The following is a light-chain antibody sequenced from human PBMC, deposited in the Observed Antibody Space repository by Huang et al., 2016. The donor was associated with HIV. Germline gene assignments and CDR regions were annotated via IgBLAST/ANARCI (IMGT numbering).Light chain of an antibody. V-gene: IGKV3-11*01. CDR1: QSVSSY. CDR3: QQRSNWPWT. J-gene: IGKJ1*01. Sequence: EIVLTQSPATLSLSPGERATLSCRASQSVSSYLAWYQQKPGQAPRLLIDDAFNRATGIPARFSGSGSGTDFTLTISSLEPEDFAVYYCQQRSNWPWTFGQGTKVEIK. CDR2: DAF.